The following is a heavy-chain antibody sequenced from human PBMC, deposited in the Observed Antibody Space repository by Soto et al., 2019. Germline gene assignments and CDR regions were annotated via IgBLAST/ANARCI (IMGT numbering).Heavy chain of an antibody. CDR2: ISSDSGNI. Sequence: EVQLVESGGDLVQPGESLRLSCAASGFSFSSYTMDWVRQAPGKGLEWISSISSDSGNIYYADSVKGRFTISRDNAKNSLYLQMNSLRDEDTAVYFCAREPSGGDDYGDPRESWGQGTLVTVSS. CDR3: AREPSGGDDYGDPRES. CDR1: GFSFSSYT. V-gene: IGHV3-48*02. D-gene: IGHD4-17*01. J-gene: IGHJ5*02.